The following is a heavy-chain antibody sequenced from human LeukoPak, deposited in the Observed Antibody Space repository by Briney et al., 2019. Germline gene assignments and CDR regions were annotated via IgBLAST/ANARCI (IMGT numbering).Heavy chain of an antibody. J-gene: IGHJ4*02. Sequence: GGSLRLSCAASGFTFSSFSMNWVRQAPGKGLEWVSSISSSSSYIYYADSVKGRFTISRDNAKNSLYLQMNSLRAEDTAVYYCARDRSDYGDYIFDYWGQGTLVTVSS. CDR2: ISSSSSYI. CDR3: ARDRSDYGDYIFDY. CDR1: GFTFSSFS. D-gene: IGHD4-17*01. V-gene: IGHV3-21*01.